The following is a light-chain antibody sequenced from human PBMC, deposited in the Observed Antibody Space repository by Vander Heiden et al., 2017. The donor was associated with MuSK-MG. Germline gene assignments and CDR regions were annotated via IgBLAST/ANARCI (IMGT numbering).Light chain of an antibody. CDR1: QSINIW. V-gene: IGKV1-5*03. CDR3: QQYNTYPRT. J-gene: IGKJ1*01. CDR2: KAS. Sequence: DIQMTQSPSTLSASVGDRATITCRASQSINIWLAWYQQKPGKAPNLLIYKASSLESGVPSRFSGSGSGTEFTLTISSLQPDDFATYYSQQYNTYPRTFGQGTKVEIK.